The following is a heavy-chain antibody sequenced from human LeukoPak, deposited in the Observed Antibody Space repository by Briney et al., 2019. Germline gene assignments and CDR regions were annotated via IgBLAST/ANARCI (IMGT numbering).Heavy chain of an antibody. J-gene: IGHJ4*02. CDR1: GYPFTGYY. CDR3: ARDLRGLGDYFDY. Sequence: GASVKVSCKASGYPFTGYYIHWVRQAPGQGLEWMGWINPDSGGTSYAQTFQGRVTMARDTSLSTAYMELTRLTSDDTAVYSCARDLRGLGDYFDYWGQGTLVTVSS. D-gene: IGHD1-26*01. CDR2: INPDSGGT. V-gene: IGHV1-2*02.